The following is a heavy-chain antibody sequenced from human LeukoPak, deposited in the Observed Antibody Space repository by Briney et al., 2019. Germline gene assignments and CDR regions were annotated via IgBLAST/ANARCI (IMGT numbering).Heavy chain of an antibody. CDR1: GGSISSGDYY. Sequence: PSETLSLTCTVSGGSISSGDYYWSWIRQPPGKGLEWIGYIYYSGSTYYNPSLKSRVTISVDTSKNQFSLKLSSVTAADTAAYYCARGERTVTTEFDYWGQGTLVTVSS. CDR3: ARGERTVTTEFDY. V-gene: IGHV4-30-4*01. CDR2: IYYSGST. D-gene: IGHD4-17*01. J-gene: IGHJ4*02.